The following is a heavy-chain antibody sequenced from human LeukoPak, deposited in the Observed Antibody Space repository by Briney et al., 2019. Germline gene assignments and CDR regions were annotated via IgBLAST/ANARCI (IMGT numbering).Heavy chain of an antibody. D-gene: IGHD3-9*01. Sequence: GGSLRLSCAASGXTFSKYSMNWVRQAPGKGQEWVSYVSTGGTKYYADSVEGRFTISRDNVKNSLYLQMSSLRDEDTAVYYCARDILTAYFDFWGQGTLVSVS. CDR2: VSTGGTK. J-gene: IGHJ4*02. CDR1: GXTFSKYS. V-gene: IGHV3-48*02. CDR3: ARDILTAYFDF.